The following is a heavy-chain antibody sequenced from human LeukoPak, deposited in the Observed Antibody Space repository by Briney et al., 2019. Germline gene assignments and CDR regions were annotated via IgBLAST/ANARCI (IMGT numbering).Heavy chain of an antibody. Sequence: SETLSLTCTVSGGSISSSSYYWGWIRQPPGKGLEWIGSIYYSGSTYYNPSLKSRVTISVDTSKNQFSLKLSSVTAADTAVYYSARDRVGIAAAGPYYYYGMDVWGQGTTVTVSS. CDR1: GGSISSSSYY. V-gene: IGHV4-39*07. CDR2: IYYSGST. J-gene: IGHJ6*02. D-gene: IGHD6-13*01. CDR3: ARDRVGIAAAGPYYYYGMDV.